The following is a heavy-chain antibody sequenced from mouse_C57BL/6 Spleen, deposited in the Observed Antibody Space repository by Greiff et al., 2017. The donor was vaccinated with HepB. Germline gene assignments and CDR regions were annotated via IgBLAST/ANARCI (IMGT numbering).Heavy chain of an antibody. CDR2: IYPGDGDT. Sequence: VKLMESGPELVKPGASVKISCKASGYAFSSSWMNWVKQRPGKGLEWIGRIYPGDGDTNYNGKFKGKATLTADKSSSTAYMQLSSLTSEDSAVYFCARSDAPYAMDYWGQGTSVTVSS. J-gene: IGHJ4*01. CDR1: GYAFSSSW. CDR3: ARSDAPYAMDY. V-gene: IGHV1-82*01.